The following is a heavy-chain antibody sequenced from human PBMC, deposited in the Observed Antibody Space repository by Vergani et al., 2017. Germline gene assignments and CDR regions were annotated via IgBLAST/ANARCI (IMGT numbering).Heavy chain of an antibody. Sequence: QVQLVQSGAEVKKPGSSVKVSSKASGGTFSSYTISWVQQARGQGLAGMGRIIPILGIAHYAQKFQGRVRITADKSTSTAYMELSSRGSEDTAVYYCARDSGYSYGQGSDYWGQGTLVTVSS. CDR1: GGTFSSYT. CDR2: IIPILGIA. J-gene: IGHJ4*02. D-gene: IGHD5-18*01. CDR3: ARDSGYSYGQGSDY. V-gene: IGHV1-69*08.